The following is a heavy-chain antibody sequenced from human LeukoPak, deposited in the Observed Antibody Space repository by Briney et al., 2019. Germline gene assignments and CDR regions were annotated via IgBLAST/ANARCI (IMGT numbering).Heavy chain of an antibody. D-gene: IGHD3-10*01. J-gene: IGHJ4*02. CDR2: IYSGGST. Sequence: PGGSLRLSCAASGFTVSSNYMSWVRQAPGKGLEWVSVIYSGGSTYYADSVKGRFTVSRDNSKNTLYLQMNSLRAEDTAVYYCASNYGPSLYFDYWGQGTLVTVSS. V-gene: IGHV3-66*01. CDR3: ASNYGPSLYFDY. CDR1: GFTVSSNY.